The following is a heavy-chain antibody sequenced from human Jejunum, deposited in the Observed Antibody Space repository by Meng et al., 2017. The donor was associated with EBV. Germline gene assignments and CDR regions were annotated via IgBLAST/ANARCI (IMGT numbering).Heavy chain of an antibody. CDR3: ASPYISGHNVFDP. V-gene: IGHV3-73*02. J-gene: IGHJ5*02. CDR2: IRSKDDNYAT. CDR1: GLPFRGSA. D-gene: IGHD6-19*01. Sequence: EVHLVESGGGLVQPGGSLNLSCRGSGLPFRGSAMHWVRQAPGKGLEWVGRIRSKDDNYATTYAASVKGRFTFSRDDSKNMAYLQMTSLKSEDTAVYYCASPYISGHNVFDPWGQGTLVTVSS.